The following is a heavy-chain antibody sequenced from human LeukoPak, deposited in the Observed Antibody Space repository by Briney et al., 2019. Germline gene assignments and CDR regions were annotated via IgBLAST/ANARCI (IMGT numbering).Heavy chain of an antibody. Sequence: GGSLRLSCAASGFTFSRYWMHWVRQAPGKGLVWVSRIKTDGTYTSYADSVKGRFTISRDNAKSTLYLQMNALRGEDTAVYYCASEEGGLDVWGQGTTVTVTS. CDR1: GFTFSRYW. CDR2: IKTDGTYT. CDR3: ASEEGGLDV. J-gene: IGHJ6*02. V-gene: IGHV3-74*01.